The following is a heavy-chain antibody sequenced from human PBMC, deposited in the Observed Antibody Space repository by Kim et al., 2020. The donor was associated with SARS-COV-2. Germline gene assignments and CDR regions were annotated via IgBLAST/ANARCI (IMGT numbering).Heavy chain of an antibody. CDR2: ISSSSSYI. Sequence: GGSLRLSCAASGFTFSSYSMNWVRQAPGKGLEWVSSISSSSSYIYYADSVEGRFTISRDNAKNSLYLQMNSLRAEDTAVYYCAREGVPAAMMAGWFDPWGQGTLVTVSS. CDR1: GFTFSSYS. V-gene: IGHV3-21*01. CDR3: AREGVPAAMMAGWFDP. D-gene: IGHD2-2*01. J-gene: IGHJ5*02.